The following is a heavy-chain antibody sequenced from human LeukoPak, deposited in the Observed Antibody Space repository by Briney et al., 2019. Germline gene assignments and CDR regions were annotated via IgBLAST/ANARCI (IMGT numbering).Heavy chain of an antibody. D-gene: IGHD6-19*01. CDR1: GFTFSSYW. V-gene: IGHV3-7*03. CDR2: IKQDGSEK. Sequence: GGSLRLSCAASGFTFSSYWMSWVRQAPGKGLEWVANIKQDGSEKYYVDSVKGRFTISRDNAKNSLYLQMNSLGAEDTAVYYCARVIKGYSSGWYSRVGYFDHWGQGTLVTVSS. J-gene: IGHJ4*02. CDR3: ARVIKGYSSGWYSRVGYFDH.